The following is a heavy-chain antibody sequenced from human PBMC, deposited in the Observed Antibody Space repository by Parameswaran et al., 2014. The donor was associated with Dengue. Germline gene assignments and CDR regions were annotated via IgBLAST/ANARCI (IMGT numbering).Heavy chain of an antibody. Sequence: ASETLSLTCTVSSASISSGGYYWSWVRQHPGKGLEWIGYIYPSGTTSYNPSFNGRATILLDMSKNQVSLRLSYVTAADTAVYYCARDCNGGSCSSGHHFALDVWGQGTTVTVSS. V-gene: IGHV4-31*03. D-gene: IGHD2-15*01. CDR2: IYPSGTT. J-gene: IGHJ6*02. CDR3: ARDCNGGSCSSGHHFALDV. CDR1: SASISSGGYY.